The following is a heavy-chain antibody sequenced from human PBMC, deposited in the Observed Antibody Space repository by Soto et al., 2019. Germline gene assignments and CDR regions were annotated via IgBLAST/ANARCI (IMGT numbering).Heavy chain of an antibody. CDR3: ARGSYYYDSSGYSPPPNDY. Sequence: GGSLRLSCAASGFTFSSYWMSWVRQAPGKGLEWVANIKQDGSEKYYVDSVKGRFTISRDNAKNSLYLQMNSLRAEDTAVYYCARGSYYYDSSGYSPPPNDYWGQGTLVTVSS. CDR1: GFTFSSYW. J-gene: IGHJ4*02. D-gene: IGHD3-22*01. CDR2: IKQDGSEK. V-gene: IGHV3-7*05.